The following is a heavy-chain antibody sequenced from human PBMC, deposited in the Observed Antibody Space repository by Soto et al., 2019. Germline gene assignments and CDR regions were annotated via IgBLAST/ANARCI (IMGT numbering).Heavy chain of an antibody. Sequence: GGSLRLSCVASGFTFSRYSMNWVRPAPGKRLEWVSSISSSSSYIYYAASVKGRFTISTDNDKNSLYLQINSLRAEDTAVYYCARGGRNHEYYYDTSGYYYYYYGMDVWGQGTTVTVSS. CDR3: ARGGRNHEYYYDTSGYYYYYYGMDV. CDR1: GFTFSRYS. V-gene: IGHV3-21*01. D-gene: IGHD3-22*01. CDR2: ISSSSSYI. J-gene: IGHJ6*01.